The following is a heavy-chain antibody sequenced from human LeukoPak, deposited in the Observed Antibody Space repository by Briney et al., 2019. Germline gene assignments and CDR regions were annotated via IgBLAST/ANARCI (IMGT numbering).Heavy chain of an antibody. D-gene: IGHD5-12*01. J-gene: IGHJ4*02. CDR1: GFTFSRYW. CDR2: IKPDGSEK. V-gene: IGHV3-7*05. CDR3: ARDNSGSDPEHWAR. Sequence: GRSLRLSCAASGFTFSRYWMSWVRQAPGKGLEWVANIKPDGSEKYSVDSVKGRFTISRDNAKNSLYLQMNSLRAEDTAVYYCARDNSGSDPEHWARWGQGTLVIVSS.